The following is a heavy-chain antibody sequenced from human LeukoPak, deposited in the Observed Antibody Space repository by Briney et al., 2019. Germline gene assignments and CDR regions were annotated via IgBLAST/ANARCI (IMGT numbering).Heavy chain of an antibody. V-gene: IGHV3-30*18. J-gene: IGHJ4*02. CDR1: GFTFSSYG. CDR3: AKGDYYGSGSHGDY. Sequence: PGRSLRLSCAASGFTFSSYGMHWVRQAPGKGLEWVAVISYDGSNKYYADSVKGRFTISRDNSKNTLYLQMNSLRAEDTAVYYCAKGDYYGSGSHGDYWGQGTLVTVSS. D-gene: IGHD3-10*01. CDR2: ISYDGSNK.